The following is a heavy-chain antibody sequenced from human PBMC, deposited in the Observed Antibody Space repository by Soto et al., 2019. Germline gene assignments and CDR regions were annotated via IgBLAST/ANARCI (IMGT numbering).Heavy chain of an antibody. Sequence: SETLSLTCTVSGGSISSSSYYWGWIRQPPGKGLEWIGSIYYSGSTYYNPSLKSRVTISVDTSKNQFSLKRSSVTAADTAVYYCARQADRAPTVVRFWGQGTLVTVS. CDR3: ARQADRAPTVVRF. V-gene: IGHV4-39*01. CDR2: IYYSGST. J-gene: IGHJ4*02. D-gene: IGHD4-17*01. CDR1: GGSISSSSYY.